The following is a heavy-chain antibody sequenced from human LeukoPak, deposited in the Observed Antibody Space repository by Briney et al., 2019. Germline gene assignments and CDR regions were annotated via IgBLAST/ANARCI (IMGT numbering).Heavy chain of an antibody. J-gene: IGHJ4*02. CDR3: ATLLDLYYFDY. CDR2: IIPIFGTA. V-gene: IGHV1-69*13. CDR1: GGTFSSYA. Sequence: SVKVFCKASGGTFSSYAISWVRQAPGQGLEWMGGIIPIFGTANYAQKFQGRVTITADESTSTAYMELSSLRSEDTAVYYCATLLDLYYFDYWGQGTLVTVSS.